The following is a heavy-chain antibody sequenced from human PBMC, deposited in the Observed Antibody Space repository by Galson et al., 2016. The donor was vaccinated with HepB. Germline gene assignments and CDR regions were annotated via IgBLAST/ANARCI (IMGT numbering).Heavy chain of an antibody. J-gene: IGHJ4*02. D-gene: IGHD6-13*01. CDR1: GSPFSKYW. CDR2: INTDGSST. CDR3: TRVHREGIAAAGFQI. Sequence: SLRLSCAASGSPFSKYWMHWVRQAPGKGLVWVSRINTDGSSTTYADSVKGRFTISRDNAKNTLYLQMNSLRAEDTALYYCTRVHREGIAAAGFQIWGQGTLVTVSS. V-gene: IGHV3-74*01.